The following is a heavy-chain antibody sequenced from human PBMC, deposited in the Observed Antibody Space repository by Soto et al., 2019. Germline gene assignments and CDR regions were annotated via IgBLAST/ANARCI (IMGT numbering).Heavy chain of an antibody. J-gene: IGHJ2*01. CDR1: GFTVSSNY. V-gene: IGHV3-53*01. Sequence: EVQLVESGGGLIQPGGSLRLSCAASGFTVSSNYMSWVRQAPGKGLEWVSVIYSGGSTYYADSVKGRFTISRDNSKNTLYLQMNSLRAEDTAVYYCARERSYCSGGSCYSRDWYFALWGRGTLVTVSS. D-gene: IGHD2-15*01. CDR3: ARERSYCSGGSCYSRDWYFAL. CDR2: IYSGGST.